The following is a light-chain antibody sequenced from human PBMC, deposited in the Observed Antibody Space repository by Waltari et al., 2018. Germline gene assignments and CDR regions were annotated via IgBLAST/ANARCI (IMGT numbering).Light chain of an antibody. J-gene: IGKJ1*01. Sequence: IQMSQSPSSLSASVGDRVTITCRASQGISSYLNWYQQKPGKAPNLLIYYANSLASGVPPRFSGSGSGTEFTLTISSLQPEDFATYYCQQGNSYPRTFGQGTKVEIK. V-gene: IGKV1-13*02. CDR2: YAN. CDR1: QGISSY. CDR3: QQGNSYPRT.